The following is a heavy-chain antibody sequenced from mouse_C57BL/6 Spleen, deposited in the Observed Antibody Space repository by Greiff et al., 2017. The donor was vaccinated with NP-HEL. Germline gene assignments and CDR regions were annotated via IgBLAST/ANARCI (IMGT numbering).Heavy chain of an antibody. D-gene: IGHD2-3*01. CDR3: ARFYDGYFWFAY. V-gene: IGHV7-3*01. Sequence: EVQRVESGGGLVQPGGSLSLSCAASGFTFTDYYMSWVRQPPGKALEWLGFIRNKANGYTTEYSASVKGRFTISRDTSQSILYIQMNALRAEDSATYYCARFYDGYFWFAYWGQGTLGTVSA. CDR1: GFTFTDYY. CDR2: IRNKANGYTT. J-gene: IGHJ3*01.